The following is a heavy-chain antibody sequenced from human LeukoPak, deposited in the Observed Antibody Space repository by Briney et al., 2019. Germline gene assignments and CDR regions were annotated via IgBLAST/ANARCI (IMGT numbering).Heavy chain of an antibody. D-gene: IGHD2-2*02. CDR2: INHSGSA. J-gene: IGHJ4*02. V-gene: IGHV4-34*01. CDR1: GGSFSGYY. CDR3: ARGLYCSSNSCYKDY. Sequence: KPSETLSLTCAVYGGSFSGYYWSWTRQPPGKGLEWIGEINHSGSADYNPSLKSRLTISVDRSKNQFSLKLSSVTAADTAVYYCARGLYCSSNSCYKDYWGQGTLVTVSS.